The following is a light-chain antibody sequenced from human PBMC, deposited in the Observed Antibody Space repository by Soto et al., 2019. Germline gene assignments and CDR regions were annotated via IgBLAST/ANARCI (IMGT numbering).Light chain of an antibody. V-gene: IGLV2-14*01. CDR1: SSDVGGYNY. Sequence: QSALTQPASVSGSPGQSITISCTGTSSDVGGYNYVSWYQQHPGKDPKLMIYDVSNRPSGVSNRFSGSKSGNTASQTISGLQAEDEADYYCSSYTNSGSLVFGGGTKLTVL. CDR3: SSYTNSGSLV. J-gene: IGLJ2*01. CDR2: DVS.